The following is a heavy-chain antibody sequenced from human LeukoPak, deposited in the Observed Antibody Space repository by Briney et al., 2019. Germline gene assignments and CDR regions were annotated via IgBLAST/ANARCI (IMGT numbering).Heavy chain of an antibody. Sequence: SETLPHTCTVSGGSISSGTYYWSWIRQPAGKGLEWIGRVYTSGNTNCNPSLKSRVAISVDTSNNQFSLQLSSVTAADTAVYYCASTILHAFASWGQ. V-gene: IGHV4-61*02. CDR1: GGSISSGTYY. CDR2: VYTSGNT. J-gene: IGHJ3*02. D-gene: IGHD2-2*01. CDR3: ASTILHAFAS.